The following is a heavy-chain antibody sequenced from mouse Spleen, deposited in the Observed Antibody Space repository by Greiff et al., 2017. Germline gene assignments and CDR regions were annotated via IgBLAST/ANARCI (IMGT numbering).Heavy chain of an antibody. D-gene: IGHD2-4*01. J-gene: IGHJ3*01. CDR3: AKRNYDYDGAWFAY. CDR1: GFSFTSYG. Sequence: VKLMESGPGLVAPSQSLSITCTVSGFSFTSYGVDWVRQPPGKGLEWLGVIWGGGSTNYNSALMSRLSISKDNSKSQVFVKMNSLQTDDTAMYYCAKRNYDYDGAWFAYWGQGTLVTVSA. V-gene: IGHV2-9*01. CDR2: IWGGGST.